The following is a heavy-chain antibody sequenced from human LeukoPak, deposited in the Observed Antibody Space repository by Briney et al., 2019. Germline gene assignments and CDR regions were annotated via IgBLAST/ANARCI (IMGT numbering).Heavy chain of an antibody. D-gene: IGHD3-3*01. CDR1: GFTFSSYA. CDR3: ARGRDLGNFDY. Sequence: PGGSLRLSCAASGFTFSSYAMHWVRQAPGKGLEWVAVISYDGSNKYYADSVKGRFTISRDNSKNTLYLQMNSLRAEDTAVYYCARGRDLGNFDYWGQGTLVTVSS. CDR2: ISYDGSNK. V-gene: IGHV3-30*04. J-gene: IGHJ4*02.